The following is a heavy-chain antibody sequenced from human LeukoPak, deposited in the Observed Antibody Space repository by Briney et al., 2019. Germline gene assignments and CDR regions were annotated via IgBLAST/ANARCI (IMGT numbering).Heavy chain of an antibody. CDR1: GDSVSSNNGA. Sequence: SQTLSLTCAISGDSVSSNNGAWNWIRQSPSRGLEWLGRTYYRSKWYNDYAESMKGRITINSDTSKNQFSLQLNPVTPEDTGVFYCARDLGNSCLYTFDFWGQGTLVNVSS. CDR2: TYYRSKWYN. D-gene: IGHD3-16*01. J-gene: IGHJ4*02. CDR3: ARDLGNSCLYTFDF. V-gene: IGHV6-1*01.